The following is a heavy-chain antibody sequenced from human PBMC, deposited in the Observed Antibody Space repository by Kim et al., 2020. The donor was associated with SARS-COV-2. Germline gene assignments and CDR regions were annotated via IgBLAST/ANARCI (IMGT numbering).Heavy chain of an antibody. V-gene: IGHV1-46*01. CDR3: ARSTEWFGELLS. CDR1: GYTFTSYY. D-gene: IGHD3-10*01. Sequence: ASVKVSCKASGYTFTSYYIHWVRQAPGQGLEWMGIINPSGGSTSYAQKFQGRVTMTRDTSTSTVYMELSSLRSEDTAVHYCARSTEWFGELLSWGQGTLVTVSS. J-gene: IGHJ5*02. CDR2: INPSGGST.